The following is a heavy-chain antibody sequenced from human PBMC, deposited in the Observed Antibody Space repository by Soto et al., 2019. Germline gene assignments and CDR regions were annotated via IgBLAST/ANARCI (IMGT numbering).Heavy chain of an antibody. D-gene: IGHD6-13*01. V-gene: IGHV4-4*02. CDR1: GGSISSSNW. CDR2: IYHSGST. J-gene: IGHJ6*02. CDR3: AHRHEGSGSWYKVYYYYGMDV. Sequence: SETLSLTCAVSGGSISSSNWWSWVRQPPGKGLEWIGEIYHSGSTNYNPSLKSRVTISVDKSKNQFSLKLSSVTAADTAVYYCAHRHEGSGSWYKVYYYYGMDVWGQGATVTVSS.